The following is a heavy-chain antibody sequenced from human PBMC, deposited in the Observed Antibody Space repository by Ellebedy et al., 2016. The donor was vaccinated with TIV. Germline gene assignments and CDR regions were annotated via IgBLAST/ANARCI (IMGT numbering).Heavy chain of an antibody. J-gene: IGHJ5*02. CDR3: ARDRSADSGFDP. V-gene: IGHV4-59*01. CDR2: IYYSGST. D-gene: IGHD1-14*01. Sequence: SETLSLXCTVSGGSISSYYWSWIRQPPGKGLEWIGYIYYSGSTNYNPSLKSRVTISVDTSKNQFSLKLSSVTAADTAVYYCARDRSADSGFDPWGQGTLVTVSS. CDR1: GGSISSYY.